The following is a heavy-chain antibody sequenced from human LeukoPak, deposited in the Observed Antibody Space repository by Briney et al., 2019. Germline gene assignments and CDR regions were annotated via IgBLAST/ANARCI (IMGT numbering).Heavy chain of an antibody. D-gene: IGHD5-18*01. CDR3: ARDRYSLDP. CDR1: GFTVSSNY. V-gene: IGHV3-53*01. CDR2: IYSGGKT. J-gene: IGHJ5*02. Sequence: PGGSLRLSCAASGFTVSSNYMSWVRQAPGKGLEWVSLIYSGGKTSYADSVKGRFTISRDNSRNTLYLQMNSLSAEDTAVYYCARDRYSLDPWGQGTLVTVSS.